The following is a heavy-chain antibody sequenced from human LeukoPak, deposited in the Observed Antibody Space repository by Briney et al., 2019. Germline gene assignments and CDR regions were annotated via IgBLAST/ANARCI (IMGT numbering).Heavy chain of an antibody. V-gene: IGHV3-66*02. CDR1: GFTVSGKH. CDR3: ARAYDNSGPAFDP. Sequence: GGSLRLSCAASGFTVSGKHMSWVRQAPGKRLEWVSVIYGGGSTYYADCVKCRFIISIDISQNSLNLQMNSLRPEDTAVYFCARAYDNSGPAFDPWGEGTLVTVSS. D-gene: IGHD3-22*01. J-gene: IGHJ5*02. CDR2: IYGGGST.